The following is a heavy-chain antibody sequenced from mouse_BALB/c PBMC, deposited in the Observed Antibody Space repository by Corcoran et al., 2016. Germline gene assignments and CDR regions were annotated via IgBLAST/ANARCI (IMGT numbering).Heavy chain of an antibody. Sequence: QVTLKESGPGILQPSQTLSLTCSFSGFSLSTSGMGVSWIRQPSGKGLEWLAHIYWDDDKRYNPSLKSRLTISKDTSRNQVFLKITSVDTADTATYYCARTDYRYSWFAYWGQGTLVTVSA. CDR1: GFSLSTSGMG. D-gene: IGHD2-14*01. V-gene: IGHV8-12*01. J-gene: IGHJ3*01. CDR3: ARTDYRYSWFAY. CDR2: IYWDDDK.